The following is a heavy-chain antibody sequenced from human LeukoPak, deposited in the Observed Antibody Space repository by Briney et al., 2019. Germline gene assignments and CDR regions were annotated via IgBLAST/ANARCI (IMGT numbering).Heavy chain of an antibody. CDR2: MVAIFGTA. J-gene: IGHJ5*02. CDR1: GVTFSTDA. V-gene: IGHV1-69*13. CDR3: ARNRLGIVVVTATPRVGYNWFDP. Sequence: TVKLSCKVSGVTFSTDAISRVRQSPGQGLEWLGGMVAIFGTANYAQTFPARVTITADESTSTAYMELSSLRSEDTAVYYCARNRLGIVVVTATPRVGYNWFDPWGEGNLLTVSS. D-gene: IGHD2-21*02.